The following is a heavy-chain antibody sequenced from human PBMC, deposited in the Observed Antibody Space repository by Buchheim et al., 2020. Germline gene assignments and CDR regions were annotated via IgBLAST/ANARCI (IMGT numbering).Heavy chain of an antibody. J-gene: IGHJ4*02. CDR2: IKQDGSEK. CDR3: ARDSVIMVRGVIIRGGLDY. D-gene: IGHD3-10*01. CDR1: GFTFSSYW. Sequence: EVQLVESGGGLVQPGGSLRLSCAASGFTFSSYWMSWVRQAPGKGLEWVANIKQDGSEKYYVDSVKGRFTISRDNAKNSLYLQMNSLRAEDTAVYYCARDSVIMVRGVIIRGGLDYWGQGTL. V-gene: IGHV3-7*01.